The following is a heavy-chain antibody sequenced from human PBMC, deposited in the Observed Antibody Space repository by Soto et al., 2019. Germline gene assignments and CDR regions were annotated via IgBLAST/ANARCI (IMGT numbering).Heavy chain of an antibody. CDR1: GGSFKSGSYS. Sequence: SETLSLTCTVSGGSFKSGSYSWSWIRQPPGKGLEWIGYVYHTGRTSYNPSLKSRVSISMDTSKNQSSLNLDSVTAADTAVYFCARGRYCLTGRCFPNWFDSWGQGTLVTVSS. CDR3: ARGRYCLTGRCFPNWFDS. V-gene: IGHV4-61*01. CDR2: VYHTGRT. J-gene: IGHJ5*01. D-gene: IGHD2-15*01.